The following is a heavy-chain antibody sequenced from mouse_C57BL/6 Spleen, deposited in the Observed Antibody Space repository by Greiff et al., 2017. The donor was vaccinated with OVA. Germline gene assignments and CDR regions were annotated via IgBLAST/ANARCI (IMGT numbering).Heavy chain of an antibody. CDR2: IYPGDGDT. J-gene: IGHJ1*03. CDR3: ASIYYGSSYGYFDV. CDR1: GYAFSSSW. D-gene: IGHD1-1*01. Sequence: QVQLKESGPELVKPGASVKISCKASGYAFSSSWMNWVKQRPGKGLEWIGRIYPGDGDTNYNGKFKGKATLTADKSSSTAYMQLSRLTSEDSAVYFCASIYYGSSYGYFDVWGTGTTVTVSS. V-gene: IGHV1-82*01.